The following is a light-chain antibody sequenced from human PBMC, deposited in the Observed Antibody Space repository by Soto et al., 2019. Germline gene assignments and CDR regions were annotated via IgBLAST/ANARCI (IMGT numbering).Light chain of an antibody. CDR1: QSVRSD. Sequence: EIVMPQSPATLSVSPGERATLSCRASQSVRSDLAWYQQKPGQAPRLLIQGASTRATGIPARFSGSGSGTEFTLTISSLQSEDFAVYYCQQYNNWPRLTFGGGTKVEIK. CDR3: QQYNNWPRLT. J-gene: IGKJ4*01. CDR2: GAS. V-gene: IGKV3-15*01.